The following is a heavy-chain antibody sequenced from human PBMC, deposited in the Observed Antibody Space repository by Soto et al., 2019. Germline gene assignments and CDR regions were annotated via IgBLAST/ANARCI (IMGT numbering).Heavy chain of an antibody. V-gene: IGHV3-9*01. J-gene: IGHJ4*02. Sequence: PLRLSCAGSGFTFDDYAIRWVRQAPGKGLEWVSGISWNSGSIGYADSVKGRFTISRDNAKNSLYLQMNSLRAEDTALYYCAKDMSYDSSGLDYWGQGTLVTVSS. CDR1: GFTFDDYA. D-gene: IGHD3-22*01. CDR2: ISWNSGSI. CDR3: AKDMSYDSSGLDY.